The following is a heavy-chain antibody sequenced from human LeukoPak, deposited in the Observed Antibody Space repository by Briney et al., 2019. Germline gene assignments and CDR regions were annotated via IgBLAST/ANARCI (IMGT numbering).Heavy chain of an antibody. Sequence: GGSLRLSCAASGFTFSSYAMSWVRKAPGKGLEWVSAISGSGGSTYYADSVKGRFTISRDNSKNTLYLQMNSLRAEDTAIYYCAKGRVATPTCDYWGQGTLVTVSS. CDR2: ISGSGGST. CDR3: AKGRVATPTCDY. D-gene: IGHD5-12*01. V-gene: IGHV3-23*01. CDR1: GFTFSSYA. J-gene: IGHJ4*02.